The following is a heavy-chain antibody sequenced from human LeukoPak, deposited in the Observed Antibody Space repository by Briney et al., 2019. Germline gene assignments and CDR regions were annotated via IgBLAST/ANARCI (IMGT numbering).Heavy chain of an antibody. CDR3: ARHSSGYYRVY. D-gene: IGHD3-22*01. V-gene: IGHV3-23*01. Sequence: GGSLRLSCAASGFTFSSYAMSWVRQAPGKGLEWVSAISGSGGSTYYADSVKGRFTISRDNSKNTLYLQMNSLRAEDTAVYYCARHSSGYYRVYWGQGTLVTVSS. CDR1: GFTFSSYA. J-gene: IGHJ4*02. CDR2: ISGSGGST.